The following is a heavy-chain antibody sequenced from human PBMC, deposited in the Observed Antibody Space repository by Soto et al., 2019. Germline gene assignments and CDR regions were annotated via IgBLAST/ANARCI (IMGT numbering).Heavy chain of an antibody. V-gene: IGHV1-69*13. CDR3: ALDIGARFMSIRHYYYGMDV. CDR1: GRTFSSYA. Sequence: ASVKVACKASGRTFSSYAISWFRQAPGQGLEWMGGIIPIFGTANYAQKFQGRVTITADESTSTAYMELSSLRSEDTAVYYCALDIGARFMSIRHYYYGMDVWGQGTTATGS. J-gene: IGHJ6*02. D-gene: IGHD6-6*01. CDR2: IIPIFGTA.